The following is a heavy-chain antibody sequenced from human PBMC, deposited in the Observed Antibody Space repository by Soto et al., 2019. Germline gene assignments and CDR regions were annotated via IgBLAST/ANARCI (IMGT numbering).Heavy chain of an antibody. CDR3: ARGRDQPPVGLYFDS. CDR2: ISAYNGNT. Sequence: GASVKVSCKASGYTFTSYGISWVRQAPGQGLEWMGWISAYNGNTNYAQKLQGRVTMTTDTSTSTAYMELRSLRSDDTAVYYCARGRDQPPVGLYFDSWGEGTRVTVSS. D-gene: IGHD1-26*01. V-gene: IGHV1-18*01. J-gene: IGHJ4*02. CDR1: GYTFTSYG.